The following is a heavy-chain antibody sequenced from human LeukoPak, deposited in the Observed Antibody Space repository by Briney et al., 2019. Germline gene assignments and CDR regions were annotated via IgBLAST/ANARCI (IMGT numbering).Heavy chain of an antibody. CDR3: ARVATTTNPPQRPFDY. V-gene: IGHV4-38-2*01. CDR1: GYSISSGYY. CDR2: IYYSGST. J-gene: IGHJ4*02. Sequence: SETLSLTGAVSGYSISSGYYWGWIRQPPGKGLEWIGSIYYSGSTYYNPSLKSRVTISVDTSKNQFSLKLSSVTAADTAVYYCARVATTTNPPQRPFDYWGQGTLVTVSP. D-gene: IGHD5-12*01.